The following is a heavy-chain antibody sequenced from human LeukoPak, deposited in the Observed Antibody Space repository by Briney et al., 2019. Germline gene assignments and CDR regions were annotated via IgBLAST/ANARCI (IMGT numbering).Heavy chain of an antibody. D-gene: IGHD1-1*01. V-gene: IGHV3-23*01. CDR3: ARGSRTTGTTSGLFY. CDR1: GFTFSSYA. J-gene: IGHJ4*02. CDR2: ISGSGGST. Sequence: GGSLRLSCAASGFTFSSYAMSWVRQAPGKGLEWVSAISGSGGSTYYADSVKGRFTISRDNSKNTLYLQMNSLRAEDTAVYYCARGSRTTGTTSGLFYWGQGTLVTVSS.